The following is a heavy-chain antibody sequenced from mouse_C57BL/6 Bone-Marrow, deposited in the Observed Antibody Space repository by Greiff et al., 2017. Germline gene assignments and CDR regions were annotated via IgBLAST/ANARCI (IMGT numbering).Heavy chain of an antibody. V-gene: IGHV5-17*01. Sequence: EVNVVQSGAGLVKPGGSLKLSCAASGFTFSDYGMHWVRQAPEKGLEWVAYISPGSSTINYADTVKGRFTISRDNATNTPFLQMSSLRSEDTAVYYCARKEGSYTEAMDYWGQGTSVTVSS. D-gene: IGHD2-12*01. CDR2: ISPGSSTI. CDR1: GFTFSDYG. CDR3: ARKEGSYTEAMDY. J-gene: IGHJ4*01.